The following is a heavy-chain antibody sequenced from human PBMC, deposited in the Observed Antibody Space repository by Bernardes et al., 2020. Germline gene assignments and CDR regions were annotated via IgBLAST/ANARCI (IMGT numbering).Heavy chain of an antibody. Sequence: GGSLRLSCAASGFTFSSYAMHWVRQAPGQGLEWVAVISYDGSNKYYADSVKGRFTISRDNSKNTLYLQMNSLRAEDTAVYYCASPYCSGGSCYSSYYYYGMDVWGQGTTVTVSS. D-gene: IGHD2-15*01. CDR2: ISYDGSNK. CDR1: GFTFSSYA. CDR3: ASPYCSGGSCYSSYYYYGMDV. J-gene: IGHJ6*02. V-gene: IGHV3-30-3*01.